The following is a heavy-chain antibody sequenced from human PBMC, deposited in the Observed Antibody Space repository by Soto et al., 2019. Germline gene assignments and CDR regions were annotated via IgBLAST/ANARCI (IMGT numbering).Heavy chain of an antibody. Sequence: PGGSLRLSCAASGFTFSNYGMTWVRQAPGKGLEWVSGLSGSGGSTYYADSVKGRFTISRDNSKNTLFLQMNSLRVEDTAVYYCAKSRGNVVVPLAFDIWGQGTMVTVSS. D-gene: IGHD2-21*01. J-gene: IGHJ3*02. CDR1: GFTFSNYG. CDR3: AKSRGNVVVPLAFDI. CDR2: LSGSGGST. V-gene: IGHV3-23*01.